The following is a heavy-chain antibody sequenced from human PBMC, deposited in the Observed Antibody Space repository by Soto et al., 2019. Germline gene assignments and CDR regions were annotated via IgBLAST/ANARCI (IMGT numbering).Heavy chain of an antibody. CDR2: IIPILGIA. CDR3: ASEKAWFGELLFPIYYMDV. V-gene: IGHV1-69*02. Sequence: QVQLVQSGAEVKKPGSSVKVSCKASGGTFSSYTISWVRQAPGQGLEWMGRIIPILGIANYAQKFQGRVTITADKSTSTAYMELGSLRSEDTAVYYCASEKAWFGELLFPIYYMDVWGKGTTVTVSS. D-gene: IGHD3-10*01. J-gene: IGHJ6*03. CDR1: GGTFSSYT.